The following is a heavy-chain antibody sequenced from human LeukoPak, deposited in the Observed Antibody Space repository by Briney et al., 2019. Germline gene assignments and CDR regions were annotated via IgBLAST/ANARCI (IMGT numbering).Heavy chain of an antibody. D-gene: IGHD3-22*01. J-gene: IGHJ3*02. CDR3: AKDLDDSSGYSLGAFDI. V-gene: IGHV3-23*01. Sequence: GGSLRLSCAASGFTFSSYAMSWVRQAPGKGLEWVSAISGSGDSTYYADSVQGRFTISRDNSKNTLYVQMNSLRADDTAVYYCAKDLDDSSGYSLGAFDIWGQGTMVTVSS. CDR2: ISGSGDST. CDR1: GFTFSSYA.